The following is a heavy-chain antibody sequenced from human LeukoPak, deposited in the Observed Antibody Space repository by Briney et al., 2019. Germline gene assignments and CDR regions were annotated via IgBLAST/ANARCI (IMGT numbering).Heavy chain of an antibody. J-gene: IGHJ4*02. Sequence: ASVKVSCKASGYTFTSYYMHWVRQAPGQGLEWMGIINPSGGSTSYAQKFQGRVTMTRDMSTSTVYMEPSSLRSEDTAVYYCAKWGCSGSDCYPFDYWGQGTLVTVSS. CDR1: GYTFTSYY. CDR3: AKWGCSGSDCYPFDY. D-gene: IGHD2-21*02. V-gene: IGHV1-46*01. CDR2: INPSGGST.